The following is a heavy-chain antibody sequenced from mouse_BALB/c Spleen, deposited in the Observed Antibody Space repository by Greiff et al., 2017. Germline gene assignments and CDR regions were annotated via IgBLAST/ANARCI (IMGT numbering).Heavy chain of an antibody. CDR2: IYPGGGYT. D-gene: IGHD2-14*01. Sequence: QVQLQQSGAELVRPGTSVKISCKASGYTFTNYWLGWVKQRPGHGLEWIGDIYPGGGYTNYNEKFKGKATLTADTSSSTAYMQLSSLTSEDSAVYFCATIYYRYDYYAMDYWGQGTSVTVSA. CDR1: GYTFTNYW. J-gene: IGHJ4*01. V-gene: IGHV1-63*02. CDR3: ATIYYRYDYYAMDY.